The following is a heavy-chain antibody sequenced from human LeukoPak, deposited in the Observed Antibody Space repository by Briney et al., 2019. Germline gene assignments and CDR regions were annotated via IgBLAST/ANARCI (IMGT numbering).Heavy chain of an antibody. D-gene: IGHD6-6*01. J-gene: IGHJ5*02. V-gene: IGHV4-31*03. Sequence: SETLSLTCTVSGGSISSGGYYWSWIRQHPGKGLEWIGYIYYSGSTYYDPSLRGRVTISLGTSKNHFPLNLNSVSDADTAIYYCARYSRSFGWFDPWGRGTLVTVSS. CDR3: ARYSRSFGWFDP. CDR2: IYYSGST. CDR1: GGSISSGGYY.